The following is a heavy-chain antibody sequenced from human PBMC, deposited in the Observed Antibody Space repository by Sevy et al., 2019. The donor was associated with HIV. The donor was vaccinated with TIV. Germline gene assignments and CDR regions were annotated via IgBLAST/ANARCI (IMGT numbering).Heavy chain of an antibody. D-gene: IGHD6-13*01. CDR2: ISSSGSTI. Sequence: GGSLRLSCAASGFTFSDYYMSWIRQAPGKGLEWVSYISSSGSTIYYADSVKGRFTISRDNAKNSLYLQMNSLRAEDTAVCYCASLDGSSWYGGTYGMDVWGQGSTVTVSS. J-gene: IGHJ6*02. V-gene: IGHV3-11*01. CDR3: ASLDGSSWYGGTYGMDV. CDR1: GFTFSDYY.